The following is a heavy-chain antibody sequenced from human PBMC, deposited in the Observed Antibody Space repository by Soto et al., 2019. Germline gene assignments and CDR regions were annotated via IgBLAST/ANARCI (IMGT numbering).Heavy chain of an antibody. Sequence: QVQLVQSGAEVEKPGASVKVSCKASGYTFTKYGISWVRQAPGQGLEWMGWISGDDGHTNYGQKFQGRVTMTRDTSTSPVYMERRSLRSDDTALYYCARDWNCTNSRCQNCFDPWGQGTLVIVSS. J-gene: IGHJ5*02. CDR2: ISGDDGHT. CDR1: GYTFTKYG. V-gene: IGHV1-18*01. CDR3: ARDWNCTNSRCQNCFDP. D-gene: IGHD2-8*01.